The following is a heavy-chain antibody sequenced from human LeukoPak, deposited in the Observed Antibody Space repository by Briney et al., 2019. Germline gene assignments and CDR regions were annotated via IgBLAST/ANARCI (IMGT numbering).Heavy chain of an antibody. Sequence: ASVKVSCKASGGTFSSYAISWVRQAAGRGLEWMGGIFTIFGTANYAQKFQGSVTITTDESTSTAYMELSSLRSEDTAVYYCARGDGITAMVTSYYYYMDVWGKGTTVTVSS. V-gene: IGHV1-69*05. CDR2: IFTIFGTA. CDR3: ARGDGITAMVTSYYYYMDV. D-gene: IGHD5-18*01. CDR1: GGTFSSYA. J-gene: IGHJ6*03.